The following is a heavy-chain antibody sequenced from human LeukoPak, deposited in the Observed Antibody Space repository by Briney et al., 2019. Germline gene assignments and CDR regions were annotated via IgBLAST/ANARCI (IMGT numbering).Heavy chain of an antibody. CDR3: ARGRDYSASATCGEEDAFDV. CDR1: AFIFSHYL. J-gene: IGHJ3*01. V-gene: IGHV3-21*01. Sequence: GGSLRLSCAASAFIFSHYLMNWVRQAPGKGLEWVAAIGFSASQKYYAESLKGRFTISRDNAKNSLYLQMISLTVEDTAVYYCARGRDYSASATCGEEDAFDVWGQGTVVTAS. CDR2: IGFSASQK. D-gene: IGHD3-10*01.